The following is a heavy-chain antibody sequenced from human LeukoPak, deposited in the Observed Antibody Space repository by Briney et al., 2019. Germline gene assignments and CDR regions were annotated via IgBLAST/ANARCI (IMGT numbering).Heavy chain of an antibody. V-gene: IGHV3-74*01. Sequence: PGGSLRLSCAASGFTFSSYWMHWVRQAPGKGLVWVSRINSDGSSTSYADSVKGRFTISRDNAKNTPYLQMNSLRAEDTAVYYCARVPGYSSSWVLDYWGQGTLVTVSS. CDR2: INSDGSST. D-gene: IGHD6-13*01. CDR1: GFTFSSYW. CDR3: ARVPGYSSSWVLDY. J-gene: IGHJ4*02.